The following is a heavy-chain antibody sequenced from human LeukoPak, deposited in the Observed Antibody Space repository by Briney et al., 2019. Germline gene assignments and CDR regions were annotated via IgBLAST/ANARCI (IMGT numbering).Heavy chain of an antibody. CDR2: IFCGGST. J-gene: IGHJ4*02. D-gene: IGHD3-22*01. V-gene: IGHV3-53*01. CDR1: GLTVCSKY. Sequence: QAGGSLILSCSTSGLTVCSKYMSTVRQATGKVLGWVPVIFCGGSTYYADSVKGRFTISRDNSKNTQYLQMNSLRAEDTAVYYCARGVNYYDSSGYYYPAPFDYWGQGALVTVSS. CDR3: ARGVNYYDSSGYYYPAPFDY.